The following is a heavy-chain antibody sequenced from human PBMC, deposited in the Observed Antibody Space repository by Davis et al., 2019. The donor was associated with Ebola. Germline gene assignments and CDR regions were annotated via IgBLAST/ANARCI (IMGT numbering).Heavy chain of an antibody. CDR1: GFTFSSFA. V-gene: IGHV3-23*01. J-gene: IGHJ4*02. CDR3: AKGGAVSSQSSGRGYFDS. CDR2: MSGTSSVT. D-gene: IGHD6-13*01. Sequence: GESLKTSCSTSGFTFSSFAMSWVRQAPGKGLESVATMSGTSSVTFYALSVKGRFTISRDNSRNTLYLQMNSLTADDTAVYYCAKGGAVSSQSSGRGYFDSWGQGTLATVSS.